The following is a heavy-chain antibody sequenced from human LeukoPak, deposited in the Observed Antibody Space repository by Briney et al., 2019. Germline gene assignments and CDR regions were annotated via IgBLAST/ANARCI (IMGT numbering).Heavy chain of an antibody. CDR3: ARELGLFSGSYHR. V-gene: IGHV4-39*07. J-gene: IGHJ4*02. CDR1: GGSISSSSYY. D-gene: IGHD1-26*01. Sequence: NSSETLSLTCTVSGGSISSSSYYWGWIRQPPGKGLEWIGSIYYSGSTYYNPSLKSRVTISVDTSKNQFSLKLSSVTAADTAVYHCARELGLFSGSYHRWGQGTLVTVSS. CDR2: IYYSGST.